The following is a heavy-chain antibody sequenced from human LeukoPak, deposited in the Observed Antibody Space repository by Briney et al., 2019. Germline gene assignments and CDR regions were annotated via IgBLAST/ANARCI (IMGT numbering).Heavy chain of an antibody. CDR3: ARAAAGTFGAFDY. Sequence: ASVKVSCKTSGYTFTGYYMHWVRQAPGQGLEWMGWINPNSGGTNYAQKFQGRVTMTRDTSISTAYMELSRLRSDDTAMYYCARAAAGTFGAFDYWGQGTLVTVSS. CDR2: INPNSGGT. J-gene: IGHJ4*02. V-gene: IGHV1-2*02. D-gene: IGHD6-13*01. CDR1: GYTFTGYY.